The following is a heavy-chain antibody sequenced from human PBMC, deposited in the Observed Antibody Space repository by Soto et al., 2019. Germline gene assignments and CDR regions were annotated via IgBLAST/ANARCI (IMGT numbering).Heavy chain of an antibody. CDR1: GFTFSSYS. J-gene: IGHJ3*02. CDR2: ISSSSSTI. Sequence: GWSLRLSCAASGFTFSSYSMNWVRQAPGKGLEWVSYISSSSSTIYYADSVKGRFTISRDNAKNSLYLQMNSLRAEDTAVYYCASSRSELLGQQLVLYAFDIWGQGTMVTVSS. D-gene: IGHD6-6*01. CDR3: ASSRSELLGQQLVLYAFDI. V-gene: IGHV3-48*01.